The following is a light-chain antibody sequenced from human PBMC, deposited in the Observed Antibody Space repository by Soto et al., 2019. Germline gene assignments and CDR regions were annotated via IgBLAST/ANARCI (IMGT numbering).Light chain of an antibody. CDR3: QQYSTYPLT. Sequence: DIQMTQSPSTLSASIGDRVTITCRASQGITTFLAWYQQKPGKAPQILTYDASKLEPGVPSRLSGGGSGTEFTLTISSLQPDDFATYYCQQYSTYPLTFGGGTRVEIK. V-gene: IGKV1-5*01. CDR1: QGITTF. CDR2: DAS. J-gene: IGKJ4*01.